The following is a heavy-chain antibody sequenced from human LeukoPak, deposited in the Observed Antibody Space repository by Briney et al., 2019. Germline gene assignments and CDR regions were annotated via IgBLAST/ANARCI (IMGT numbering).Heavy chain of an antibody. CDR2: IYYSGST. Sequence: PSETLSLTCTVSGGSISSSSYYWGWIRQPPGKGLEWIGSIYYSGSTYYNPSLKSRVTISVDTSKNQFSLKLSSVTAADTAVYYCARDWGVGGYSYGNAFDIWGQGTMVTVSS. J-gene: IGHJ3*02. CDR1: GGSISSSSYY. D-gene: IGHD5-18*01. V-gene: IGHV4-39*02. CDR3: ARDWGVGGYSYGNAFDI.